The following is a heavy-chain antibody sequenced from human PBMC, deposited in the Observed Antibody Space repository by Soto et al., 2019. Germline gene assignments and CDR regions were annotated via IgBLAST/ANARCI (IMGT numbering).Heavy chain of an antibody. D-gene: IGHD2-15*01. J-gene: IGHJ4*02. CDR2: IYWDDDK. Sequence: QITLKESGPTLVKPTQTLTLTCTFSGFSLSSSGVGVGWIRQPPGKALEWLAVIYWDDDKRYSPSLKSGLTITKDTSKNQVVLTMTNMDPVDTATYYCGHSGGYRIIDYWGQGTLVTVSS. V-gene: IGHV2-5*02. CDR1: GFSLSSSGVG. CDR3: GHSGGYRIIDY.